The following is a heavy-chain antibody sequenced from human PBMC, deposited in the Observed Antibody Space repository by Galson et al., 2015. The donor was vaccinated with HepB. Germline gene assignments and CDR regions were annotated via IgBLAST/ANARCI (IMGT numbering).Heavy chain of an antibody. CDR2: INPSGGST. D-gene: IGHD3-3*01. Sequence: SVKVSCKASGYTFTSYYMHWVRQAPGQGLEWMGIINPSGGSTSYAQKFQGRVTMTRDTSTSTVYMELSSLRSEDTAVYYCARSGASQEWLFPQPDYYYYYMDVWGKGTTVTVSS. CDR1: GYTFTSYY. V-gene: IGHV1-46*03. CDR3: ARSGASQEWLFPQPDYYYYYMDV. J-gene: IGHJ6*03.